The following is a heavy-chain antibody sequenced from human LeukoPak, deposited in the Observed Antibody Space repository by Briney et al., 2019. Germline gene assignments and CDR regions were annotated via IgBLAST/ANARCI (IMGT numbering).Heavy chain of an antibody. J-gene: IGHJ4*02. Sequence: GGSLRLSCAASGFTFSSYGMHWVRQAPGKGLEWVALISYDGPIKYYADSVKGRFTISRDNAKDSLYLQMNSLRAEDTALYYCARDRSLTTVTNFDYWGQGTLVTVSS. D-gene: IGHD4-17*01. CDR3: ARDRSLTTVTNFDY. CDR2: ISYDGPIK. V-gene: IGHV3-30*03. CDR1: GFTFSSYG.